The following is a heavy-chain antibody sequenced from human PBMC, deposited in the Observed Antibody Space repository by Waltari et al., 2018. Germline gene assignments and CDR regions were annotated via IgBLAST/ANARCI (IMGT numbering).Heavy chain of an antibody. Sequence: QVQLQESGPGLVKPSQTLSLTCTVSGGSISSGSYYWSWIRQPAGKGQEWIGRINTSGNTNNNPSLKSRVTKSVDTSKNQFSLKLSSVTAADTAVYYCARVRDGYNGGYGMDVWGQGTTVTVSS. D-gene: IGHD5-12*01. CDR1: GGSISSGSYY. J-gene: IGHJ6*02. CDR3: ARVRDGYNGGYGMDV. V-gene: IGHV4-61*02. CDR2: INTSGNT.